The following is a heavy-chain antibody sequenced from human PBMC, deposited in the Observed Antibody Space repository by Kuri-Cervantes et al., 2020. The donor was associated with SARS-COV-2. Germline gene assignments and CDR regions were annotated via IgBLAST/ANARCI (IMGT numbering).Heavy chain of an antibody. CDR1: GFTFSSYA. J-gene: IGHJ4*02. CDR2: ITRSSVYI. V-gene: IGHV3-21*01. D-gene: IGHD3-3*01. Sequence: ETLSFTCAASGFTFSSYAMHWVRQAPGKGLEWVSSITRSSVYISYADSLKGRFTISRDNAKNSLYLQMNSLRAEDTAVYYCASVDFWSGYYLDYWGQGTLVTVSS. CDR3: ASVDFWSGYYLDY.